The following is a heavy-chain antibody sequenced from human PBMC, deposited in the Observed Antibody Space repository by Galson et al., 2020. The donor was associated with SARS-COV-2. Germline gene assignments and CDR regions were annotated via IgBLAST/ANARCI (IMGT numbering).Heavy chain of an antibody. CDR2: VYPSGST. Sequence: SQTLSLTCAVSGVSISTTNYWSWIRQAPGKGLEWIGSVYPSGSTYFNPSLKSRVTISLDTSKNQFSLRLTYVTAADTALYYCVRDRNSGRSGYFEYWDRGILGTVSS. J-gene: IGHJ4*02. CDR3: VRDRNSGRSGYFEY. V-gene: IGHV4-38-2*02. CDR1: GVSISTTNY. D-gene: IGHD1-26*01.